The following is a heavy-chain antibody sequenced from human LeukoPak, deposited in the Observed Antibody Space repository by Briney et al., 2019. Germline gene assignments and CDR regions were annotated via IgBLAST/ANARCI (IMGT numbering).Heavy chain of an antibody. V-gene: IGHV1-69*05. J-gene: IGHJ4*02. CDR3: AREPLYYYDGSGYYDY. CDR2: IIPIFGTA. Sequence: SVKVSCKASGGTFSSYAISWVRQAPGQGLEWMGGIIPIFGTANYAQKFQDRVTITTDESTSTAYMELSSLRSEDTAVYYCAREPLYYYDGSGYYDYWGQGTLVTVSS. D-gene: IGHD3-22*01. CDR1: GGTFSSYA.